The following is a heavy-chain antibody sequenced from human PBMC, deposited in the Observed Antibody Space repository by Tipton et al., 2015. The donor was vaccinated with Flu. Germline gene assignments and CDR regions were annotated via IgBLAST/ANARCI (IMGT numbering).Heavy chain of an antibody. CDR1: GFTFSSYE. Sequence: SLRLSCAASGFTFSSYEMNWVRQAPGKGLEWVSYISSSGSTIYYADSVKGRFTISRDNAKNSLYLQMNSLRAEDTAVYYCATSNFITVIGNNYYYYGMDVWGQGTTVTVSS. D-gene: IGHD4-17*01. J-gene: IGHJ6*02. CDR2: ISSSGSTI. V-gene: IGHV3-48*03. CDR3: ATSNFITVIGNNYYYYGMDV.